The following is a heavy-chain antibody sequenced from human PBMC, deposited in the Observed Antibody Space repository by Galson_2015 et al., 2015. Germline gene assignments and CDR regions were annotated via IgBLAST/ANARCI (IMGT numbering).Heavy chain of an antibody. V-gene: IGHV3-23*01. CDR2: ISGSGSST. D-gene: IGHD3-22*01. CDR3: AKDRTSNSITMVVGD. Sequence: SLRLSCAASGFTFSNSAMSWVRQAPGKGLECVSTISGSGSSTNYVDSVKGRFTISRDNSKNTLYLQMNSLRAEDTAVYYCAKDRTSNSITMVVGDWGQGTLVTVSS. CDR1: GFTFSNSA. J-gene: IGHJ4*02.